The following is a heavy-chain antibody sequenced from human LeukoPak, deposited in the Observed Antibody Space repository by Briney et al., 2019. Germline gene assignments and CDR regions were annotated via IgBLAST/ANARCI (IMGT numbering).Heavy chain of an antibody. CDR2: TDTSGKHI. J-gene: IGHJ5*02. CDR1: GFPFSNYG. CDR3: ARPPYSSSWDPGWFDP. V-gene: IGHV3-21*01. Sequence: PGGSLRLSCAASGFPFSNYGMNWVRQAPGKGLEWVSFTDTSGKHIYYGDSVKGRFTISRDNAKNSLYLQMNSLRAEDTAVYYCARPPYSSSWDPGWFDPWGQGTLITVSS. D-gene: IGHD6-13*01.